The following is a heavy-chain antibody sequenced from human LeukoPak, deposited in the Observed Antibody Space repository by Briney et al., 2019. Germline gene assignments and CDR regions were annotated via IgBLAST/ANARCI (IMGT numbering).Heavy chain of an antibody. CDR1: GYTFTSYY. V-gene: IGHV1-46*01. D-gene: IGHD6-19*01. CDR3: ARDGDSSGWYQGSDY. CDR2: INPSGGST. J-gene: IGHJ4*02. Sequence: GASVKVSCKASGYTFTSYYMHWVRQAPGQGLEWMGIINPSGGSTSYAQKFQGRVTMTRDMSTSTVYMELSSLRSEDTAVYYCARDGDSSGWYQGSDYWGQGTLVTVSS.